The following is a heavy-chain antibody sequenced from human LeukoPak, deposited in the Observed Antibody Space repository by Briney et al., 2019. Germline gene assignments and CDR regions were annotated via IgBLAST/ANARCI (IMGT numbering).Heavy chain of an antibody. CDR3: ARLELLWFGELSLAFDY. D-gene: IGHD3-10*01. Sequence: ASVTVSCKASGYTFTGYYMHWVRQAPGQGLEWMGRINPNSGGTNYAQKFQGRVTMTRDTSISTAYMELSRLRSDDTAVYYCARLELLWFGELSLAFDYWGQGTLVTVSS. CDR2: INPNSGGT. V-gene: IGHV1-2*06. CDR1: GYTFTGYY. J-gene: IGHJ4*02.